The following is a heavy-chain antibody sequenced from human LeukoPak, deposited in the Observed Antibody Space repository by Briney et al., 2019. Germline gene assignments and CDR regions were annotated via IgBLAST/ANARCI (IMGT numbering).Heavy chain of an antibody. CDR1: GYTLTELS. CDR2: FDPEDGET. CDR3: ATDHLYCSGGSCYSGLDP. D-gene: IGHD2-15*01. V-gene: IGHV1-24*01. Sequence: GASVKVSCKVSGYTLTELSMHWVRQAPGKGLEWMGGFDPEDGETIYAQKFQGRVTMTEDTSTDTAYMELSSLRSEDTAVYYCATDHLYCSGGSCYSGLDPWGQGTLVTVSS. J-gene: IGHJ5*02.